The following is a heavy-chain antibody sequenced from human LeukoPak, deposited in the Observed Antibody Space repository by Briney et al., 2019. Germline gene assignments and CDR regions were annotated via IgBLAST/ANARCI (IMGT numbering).Heavy chain of an antibody. Sequence: ASVKVSCKASGYTFTSYYMHWVRQAPAQGLEWMGIINPSGGSTSYAQKFQGRVIMTSDTSTSTVYMELSGLRADDTAVYYCAGASMSHALDIGGRQTSVTVSS. J-gene: IGHJ3*02. CDR1: GYTFTSYY. V-gene: IGHV1-46*01. CDR3: AGASMSHALDI. CDR2: INPSGGST.